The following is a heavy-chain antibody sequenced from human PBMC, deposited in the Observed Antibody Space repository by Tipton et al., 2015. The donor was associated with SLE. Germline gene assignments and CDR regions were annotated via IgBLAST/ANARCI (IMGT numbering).Heavy chain of an antibody. CDR3: AGASWSYGFFDY. J-gene: IGHJ4*02. CDR2: IYFPGET. Sequence: LSLTCTVSGGSISSHYWSWIRQPPGKGVEWGSVIYFPGETYYAESVKGRFTISRDNSKNTVYLDMLSLRADDTAMYYCAGASWSYGFFDYWGQGTLVTVSP. V-gene: IGHV3-53*01. D-gene: IGHD3-10*01. CDR1: GGSISSHY.